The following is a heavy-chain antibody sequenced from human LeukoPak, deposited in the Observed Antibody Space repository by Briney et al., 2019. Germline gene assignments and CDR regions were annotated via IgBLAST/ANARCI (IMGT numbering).Heavy chain of an antibody. D-gene: IGHD6-19*01. CDR2: ISSNGGST. J-gene: IGHJ4*02. Sequence: GGSLRLSCAASGFSFSSYAMSWVRQAPGKGLEWVSGISSNGGSTLYADSVKGRFTISRDNSKNTLYLQMNSLRAEDTAVYYCAKDSNAYSSGWYFYWGQGTLVTVSS. CDR3: AKDSNAYSSGWYFY. CDR1: GFSFSSYA. V-gene: IGHV3-23*01.